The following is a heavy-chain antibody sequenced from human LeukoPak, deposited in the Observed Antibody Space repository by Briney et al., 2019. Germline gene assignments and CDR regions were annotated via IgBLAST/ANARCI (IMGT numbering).Heavy chain of an antibody. Sequence: GASVKVSCKASGYTFTSYDINWVRQATGQGLEWMGWMNPNSGNTGYAQKFQGRVTMTRNTSISTAYMELSSLRSEDTAVYYCARINRGDYGDYANWFDPWGQGTLVTVSS. CDR2: MNPNSGNT. V-gene: IGHV1-8*01. J-gene: IGHJ5*02. CDR3: ARINRGDYGDYANWFDP. D-gene: IGHD4-17*01. CDR1: GYTFTSYD.